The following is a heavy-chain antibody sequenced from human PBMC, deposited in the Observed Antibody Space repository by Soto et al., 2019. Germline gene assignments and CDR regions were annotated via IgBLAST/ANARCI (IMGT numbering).Heavy chain of an antibody. Sequence: EVQLVESGGGLVKPGGSVGLSCAASGFNFENVWMHWVRQAPGKGLEWVGRIKSKADGETIDYAQPVKGRFSISRDDSKNTLYLQMNNLKTEDTAGYFCGGHTPLWGQGTLVAVSS. CDR1: GFNFENVW. CDR3: GGHTPL. D-gene: IGHD2-15*01. J-gene: IGHJ4*02. V-gene: IGHV3-15*07. CDR2: IKSKADGETI.